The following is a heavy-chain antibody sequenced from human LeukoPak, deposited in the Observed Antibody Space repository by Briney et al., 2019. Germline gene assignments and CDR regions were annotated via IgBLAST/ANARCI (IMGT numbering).Heavy chain of an antibody. J-gene: IGHJ4*02. CDR1: GGSFSGYY. D-gene: IGHD2-15*01. Sequence: KSSETLSLTCAVYGGSFSGYYWSWIRQPPGKGLEWIGEINHSGSTNYNPSLKSRVIISVDTSKNQFSLKLSSVTAADTAVYYCARGVHCSGGSCYFYWGQGTLVTVSS. CDR2: INHSGST. V-gene: IGHV4-34*01. CDR3: ARGVHCSGGSCYFY.